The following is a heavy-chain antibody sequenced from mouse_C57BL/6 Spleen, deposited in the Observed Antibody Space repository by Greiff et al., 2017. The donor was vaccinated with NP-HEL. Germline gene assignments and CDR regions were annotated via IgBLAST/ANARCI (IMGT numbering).Heavy chain of an antibody. D-gene: IGHD4-1*02. CDR1: GYTFTDYY. CDR2: INPYNGGT. J-gene: IGHJ2*01. CDR3: AREESNWFDY. Sequence: EVQLQQSGPVLVKPGASVKMSCKASGYTFTDYYMNWVKQSHGKSLEWIGVINPYNGGTSYNQKFKGKATLTVDKSSSTAYMVLNSLTSEDSAVYYCAREESNWFDYWGQGPTLTVSS. V-gene: IGHV1-19*01.